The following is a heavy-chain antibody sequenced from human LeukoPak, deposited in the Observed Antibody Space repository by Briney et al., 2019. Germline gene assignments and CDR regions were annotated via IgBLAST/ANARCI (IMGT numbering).Heavy chain of an antibody. V-gene: IGHV1-18*01. J-gene: IGHJ4*02. D-gene: IGHD3-22*01. CDR3: ARDDMYDSSGYSGGLDY. Sequence: ASVKVSCKASGYTFTSYGISWVRQAPGQGLEWMGWISAYNGNTNYAQKLQGRVTMTTDTSTSTAYMELRSLRSDDTAVYYCARDDMYDSSGYSGGLDYWGQGTLVTVSP. CDR2: ISAYNGNT. CDR1: GYTFTSYG.